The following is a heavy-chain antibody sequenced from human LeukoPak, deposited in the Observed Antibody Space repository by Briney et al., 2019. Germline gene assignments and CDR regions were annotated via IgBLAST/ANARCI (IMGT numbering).Heavy chain of an antibody. D-gene: IGHD3/OR15-3a*01. CDR1: GGYISSYY. CDR2: IYYSGNT. Sequence: PSETLSLTCTVSGGYISSYYWSWIRQPPGKGLEWIGYIYYSGNTNYNPSLKSRVTISVDTSKNQFSLKLSSVTAAGTAVYYCARVGTGNFDYWGQGTLVTVSS. J-gene: IGHJ4*02. CDR3: ARVGTGNFDY. V-gene: IGHV4-59*01.